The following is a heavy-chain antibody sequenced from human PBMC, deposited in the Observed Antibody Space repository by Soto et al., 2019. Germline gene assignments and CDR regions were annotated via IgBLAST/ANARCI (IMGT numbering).Heavy chain of an antibody. D-gene: IGHD3-16*01. Sequence: QVQVVQSGAEVKKPGSSVKVSCKTSGGTFSTSAISWVRQAPGQGLEWMGGIMPIFRTAHYAQRFQGRVTIPEDESAHTAYLEPRSLTSEDTAIYYCARDKDRAQLCGNYYYSMDVWGQGTTVTVTS. CDR2: IMPIFRTA. J-gene: IGHJ6*02. CDR1: GGTFSTSA. CDR3: ARDKDRAQLCGNYYYSMDV. V-gene: IGHV1-69*12.